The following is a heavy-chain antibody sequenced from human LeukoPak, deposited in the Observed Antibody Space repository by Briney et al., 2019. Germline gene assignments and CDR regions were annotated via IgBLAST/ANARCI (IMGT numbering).Heavy chain of an antibody. CDR3: AKGSKLVVITRDHYMAV. D-gene: IGHD3-22*01. CDR1: GFTLSRFG. CDR2: ISDSGGIT. Sequence: PGGSLRLSCAASGFTLSRFGMSWVRQAPGKGLEWVSGISDSGGITYYAESVKGRFTISRDNSKKTLYLQMNSLRAGDTAVYYCAKGSKLVVITRDHYMAVWGKGTTVTISS. J-gene: IGHJ6*03. V-gene: IGHV3-23*01.